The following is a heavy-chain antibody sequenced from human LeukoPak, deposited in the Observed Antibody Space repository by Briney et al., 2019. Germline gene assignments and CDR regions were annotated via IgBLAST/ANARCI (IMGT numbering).Heavy chain of an antibody. CDR3: ARSYDSTYYMDV. J-gene: IGHJ6*03. CDR2: ISAYNANT. D-gene: IGHD3-22*01. V-gene: IGHV1-18*01. CDR1: GYTFTSYG. Sequence: ASVKVSCKASGYTFTSYGISWVRLAPGQGLEWMGWISAYNANTNYAQNLQGRVTMTTDTSTNTAYMELRSLRSDDTAVYYCARSYDSTYYMDVWGKGTTVTVSS.